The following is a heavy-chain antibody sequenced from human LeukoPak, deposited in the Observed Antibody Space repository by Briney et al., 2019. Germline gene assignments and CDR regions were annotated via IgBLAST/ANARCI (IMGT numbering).Heavy chain of an antibody. J-gene: IGHJ4*02. Sequence: PGGSLRLSCAASGFSFSTYSMNWVRQAPGKGLEWASSISGSSTYIYYADSVKGRFTISRDNAKNSLYLQMNSLRAEDTAVYYCARAGFYGDYTDYWGQGTLVTVSS. D-gene: IGHD4-17*01. CDR1: GFSFSTYS. CDR2: ISGSSTYI. CDR3: ARAGFYGDYTDY. V-gene: IGHV3-21*01.